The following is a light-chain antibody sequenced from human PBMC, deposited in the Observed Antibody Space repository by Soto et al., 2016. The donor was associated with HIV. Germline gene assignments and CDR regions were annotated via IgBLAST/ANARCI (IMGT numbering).Light chain of an antibody. CDR3: NCRDSSGNHWV. Sequence: SSELTQDPAVSVALGQTVRITCQGDSLRNYYANWYQQKPGQAPILVMYDKNNRPSGIPDRFSASTSGNTASLTITGAQAEDEADYYCNCRDSSGNHWVFGGGTKLTV. V-gene: IGLV3-19*01. CDR2: DKN. J-gene: IGLJ3*02. CDR1: SLRNYY.